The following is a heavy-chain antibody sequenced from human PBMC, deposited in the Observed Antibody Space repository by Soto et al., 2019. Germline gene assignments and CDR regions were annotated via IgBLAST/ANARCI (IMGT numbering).Heavy chain of an antibody. D-gene: IGHD2-21*02. V-gene: IGHV1-8*01. CDR1: GYTFTSYD. CDR2: MNPNNGNT. J-gene: IGHJ4*02. Sequence: ASVKVSCKASGYTFTSYDINWVRQATGQGLEWMGWMNPNNGNTGYAQKFQGRVTMTRDTSISTAYMELSSLRSEDTAVYYCARGESDCTYEVHWGQGTLVTVSS. CDR3: ARGESDCTYEVH.